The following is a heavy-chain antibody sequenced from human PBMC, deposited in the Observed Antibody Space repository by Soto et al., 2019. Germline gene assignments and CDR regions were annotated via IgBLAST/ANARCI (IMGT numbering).Heavy chain of an antibody. D-gene: IGHD1-1*01. V-gene: IGHV3-30-3*01. CDR2: ISYDGSNK. Sequence: QVQLVESGGGVVQPGRSLRLSCAASGFTFSSYAMHWVRQAPGKGLEWVAVISYDGSNKYYADSVKGRFTISRDNSKNTLYLQMNRLRAEDTAVYYCARDRLRYNWNDFPYYYYGMDVWGQGTKVTVSS. J-gene: IGHJ6*02. CDR3: ARDRLRYNWNDFPYYYYGMDV. CDR1: GFTFSSYA.